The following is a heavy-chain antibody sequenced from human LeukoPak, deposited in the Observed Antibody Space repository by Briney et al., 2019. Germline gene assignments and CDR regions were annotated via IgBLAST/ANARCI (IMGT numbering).Heavy chain of an antibody. V-gene: IGHV3-7*01. CDR1: GFTFSSYG. Sequence: GGSLRLSCAASGFTFSSYGMSWVRQAPGKGLEWVANIKQDGSEKYYVDSVKGRFTISRDNAKNSLYLQMNSLRAEDTAVYYCARDVVYKEAFDIWGQGTMVTVSS. CDR2: IKQDGSEK. D-gene: IGHD2-15*01. CDR3: ARDVVYKEAFDI. J-gene: IGHJ3*02.